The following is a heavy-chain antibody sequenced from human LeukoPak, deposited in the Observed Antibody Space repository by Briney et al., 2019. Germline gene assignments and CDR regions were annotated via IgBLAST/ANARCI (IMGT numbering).Heavy chain of an antibody. V-gene: IGHV1-18*01. CDR1: GYTFTSYG. J-gene: IGHJ6*02. CDR3: ARSFSSGWPYYYYYGMDV. D-gene: IGHD6-19*01. Sequence: ASVKVSCKASGYTFTSYGISWVRQAPGQGLEWMGWISAYNGNTNYAQKLQGRVTMTTDTSTSTAHMELRSLRSDDTAVYYCARSFSSGWPYYYYYGMDVWGQGTTVTVSS. CDR2: ISAYNGNT.